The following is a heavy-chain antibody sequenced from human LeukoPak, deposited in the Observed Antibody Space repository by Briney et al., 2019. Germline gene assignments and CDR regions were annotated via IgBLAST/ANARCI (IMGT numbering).Heavy chain of an antibody. Sequence: SETLSLTCAVYGGSFSGYYWSWIRQPPGKGLEWIGEINHSGSTNYNPSLKSRVTISVDTSKNQFSLKLSSVTAADTAVYYCARTGYYDILTGYIYYYYMDVWGKGTTVTVSS. CDR2: INHSGST. V-gene: IGHV4-34*01. CDR1: GGSFSGYY. CDR3: ARTGYYDILTGYIYYYYMDV. J-gene: IGHJ6*03. D-gene: IGHD3-9*01.